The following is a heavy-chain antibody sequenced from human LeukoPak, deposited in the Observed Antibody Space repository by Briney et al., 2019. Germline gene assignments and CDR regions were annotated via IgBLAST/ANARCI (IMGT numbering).Heavy chain of an antibody. J-gene: IGHJ6*03. CDR2: ISGGDGST. D-gene: IGHD2-8*01. V-gene: IGHV3-23*01. Sequence: GGSLRLSCAASGFTFSSYAMSWVRQAPGKGLEWVSTISGGDGSTYYADSVKGRFTISRDSSKNILYLQMNSLRAEDTAVYYCAKDRCSNGVGCYYYYMDVWGKGTTVTISS. CDR3: AKDRCSNGVGCYYYYMDV. CDR1: GFTFSSYA.